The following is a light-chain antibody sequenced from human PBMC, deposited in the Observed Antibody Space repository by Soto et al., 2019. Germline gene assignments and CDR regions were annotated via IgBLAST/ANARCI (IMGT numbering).Light chain of an antibody. Sequence: EIVMTQSPATLSVSTGEGATLSFRASLTVNSNLAWYQQKPGQAPRLLIYGASTRATGIPARFSGSGSGTEFTLTISNLQSEDVAVYYCQQYNNRWTFGLGTKVDIK. CDR1: LTVNSN. CDR3: QQYNNRWT. J-gene: IGKJ1*01. CDR2: GAS. V-gene: IGKV3-15*01.